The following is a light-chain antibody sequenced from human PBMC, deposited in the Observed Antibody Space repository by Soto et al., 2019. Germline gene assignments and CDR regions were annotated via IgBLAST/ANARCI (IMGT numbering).Light chain of an antibody. J-gene: IGLJ2*01. V-gene: IGLV2-23*01. Sequence: QSALTQPASVSGSPGQSITISCTGTSSDVGYYNLVSWYQQHPGEAPKRMMYEGSKRPSGVSNRFSGSKSVNTASLTISGLQAEDEADYYCCSYAGSSTLVFGGGTKLTVL. CDR2: EGS. CDR3: CSYAGSSTLV. CDR1: SSDVGYYNL.